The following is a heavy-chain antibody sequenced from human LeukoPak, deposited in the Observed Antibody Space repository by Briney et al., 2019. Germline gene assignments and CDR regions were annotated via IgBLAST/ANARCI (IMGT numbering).Heavy chain of an antibody. Sequence: PSETLSLTCTVSGGSISNYYWSWIRQPPGKGPEWIGYINHSGGTRYNPSLKSRVTISLDTSKNQFSLKLSSVTAADTAVYYCARGRETDGYYPFDCWGQGTLVTVSS. J-gene: IGHJ4*02. CDR2: INHSGGT. CDR1: GGSISNYY. CDR3: ARGRETDGYYPFDC. V-gene: IGHV4-59*01. D-gene: IGHD3-22*01.